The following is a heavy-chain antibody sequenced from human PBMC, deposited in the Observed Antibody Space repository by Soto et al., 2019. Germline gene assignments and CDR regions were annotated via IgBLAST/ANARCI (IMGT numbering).Heavy chain of an antibody. V-gene: IGHV3-23*01. D-gene: IGHD2-8*01. CDR2: ISGGGDTT. J-gene: IGHJ4*02. CDR1: GFTFSSYG. CDR3: AKLRDFVVLPAGILDY. Sequence: GGSLRLSCAASGFTFSSYGISWIRLSPGKGLEWVSVISGGGDTTYYTPSVKGRFTISRDDFRNTLYLQMNSLRTEDTAIYYCAKLRDFVVLPAGILDYWGPGTXVTVPQ.